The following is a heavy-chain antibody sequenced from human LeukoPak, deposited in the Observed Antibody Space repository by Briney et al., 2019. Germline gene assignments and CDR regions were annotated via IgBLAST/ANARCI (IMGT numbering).Heavy chain of an antibody. CDR2: ISSSGSTI. CDR3: ARDRGWGMDV. Sequence: GGSLRLSCAVSGFTFSSYPMNWVRQAPGKGLEWVSYISSSGSTIYYADSVKGRFTISRDNAKNSLYLQMNSLRAEDTAVYYCARDRGWGMDVWGKGTTVTISS. CDR1: GFTFSSYP. D-gene: IGHD5-12*01. V-gene: IGHV3-48*03. J-gene: IGHJ6*03.